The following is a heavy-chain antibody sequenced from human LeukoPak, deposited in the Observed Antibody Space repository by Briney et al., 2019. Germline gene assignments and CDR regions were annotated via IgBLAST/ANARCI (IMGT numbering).Heavy chain of an antibody. CDR2: IRGDGATM. V-gene: IGHV3-23*01. CDR1: GFTSRSHA. D-gene: IGHD3-22*01. Sequence: GGSLRLSCAASGFTSRSHAMSWVRRAPGRGLEWVSAIRGDGATMFYADSVKGRITVSRDNSKNTLYLQMNSLRAEDTAVYYCARSRAGRYYYDSSGYYGDWYFDLWGRGTLVTVSS. CDR3: ARSRAGRYYYDSSGYYGDWYFDL. J-gene: IGHJ2*01.